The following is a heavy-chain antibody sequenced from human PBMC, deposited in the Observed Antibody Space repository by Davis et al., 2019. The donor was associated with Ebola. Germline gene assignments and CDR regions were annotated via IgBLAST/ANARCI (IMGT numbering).Heavy chain of an antibody. J-gene: IGHJ4*02. V-gene: IGHV1-3*01. Sequence: ASVKVSCKASGYTFTSYAMHWVRQAPGQRLEWMGWINAGNGNTKYSQKFQGRVTITRDTSASTAYMELSSLRSEDTAVYYCARDWVGAHALLDYWGQGTLVTVSS. D-gene: IGHD1-26*01. CDR1: GYTFTSYA. CDR2: INAGNGNT. CDR3: ARDWVGAHALLDY.